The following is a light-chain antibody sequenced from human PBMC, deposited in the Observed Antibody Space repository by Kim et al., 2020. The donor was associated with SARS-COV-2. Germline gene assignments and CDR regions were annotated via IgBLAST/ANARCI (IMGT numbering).Light chain of an antibody. Sequence: PGERATLACRARQSVSSSYLAWYQQKPGQAPRLLIYGASSRATGIPDRFSGSGSGTDFTLTISRLEPEDFAVYYCQQYGSSPPVTFGQGTRLEIK. CDR2: GAS. CDR3: QQYGSSPPVT. V-gene: IGKV3-20*01. CDR1: QSVSSSY. J-gene: IGKJ5*01.